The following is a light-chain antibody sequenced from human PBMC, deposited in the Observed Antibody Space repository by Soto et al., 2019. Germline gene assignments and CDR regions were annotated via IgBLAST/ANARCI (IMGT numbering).Light chain of an antibody. CDR1: QNVTKW. J-gene: IGKJ1*01. CDR2: KAS. V-gene: IGKV1-5*03. CDR3: QQYDTYFWT. Sequence: DIQMTQSPSTLSASVGDSVTITCRASQNVTKWLAWYQQKPGQAPKLLIFKASTLRSGVPSRFRGSGSETEFTLTISSLQPDDFAAYYCQQYDTYFWTFGQGTKVEVK.